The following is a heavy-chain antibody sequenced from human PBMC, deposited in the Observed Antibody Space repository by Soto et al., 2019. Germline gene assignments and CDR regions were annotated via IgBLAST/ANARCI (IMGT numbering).Heavy chain of an antibody. CDR3: AKDRISGRPRRFGN. V-gene: IGHV3-30*18. J-gene: IGHJ4*02. D-gene: IGHD6-19*01. Sequence: GSLRLSCAASGFTFSSYAMHWVRQAPGKGLEWVAVILYDGTNKYYADSVKGRFTISRDNSKNTLYLQMNSLRGEDTGVYYCAKDRISGRPRRFGNWGQGTLVTVSS. CDR2: ILYDGTNK. CDR1: GFTFSSYA.